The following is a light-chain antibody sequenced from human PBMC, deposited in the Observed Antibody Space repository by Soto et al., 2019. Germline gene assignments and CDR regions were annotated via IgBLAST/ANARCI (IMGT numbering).Light chain of an antibody. Sequence: QSALTQPASVSGSPGQSITISCTGTSSDVGNYNLVSWYQQHPAEAPKLMIYEVTKRPSGVSNRFSGSKSGNTASLTISGLQAEDEADYYCCSYAGSNTYVFGTGNKVTVL. CDR3: CSYAGSNTYV. V-gene: IGLV2-23*02. CDR1: SSDVGNYNL. CDR2: EVT. J-gene: IGLJ1*01.